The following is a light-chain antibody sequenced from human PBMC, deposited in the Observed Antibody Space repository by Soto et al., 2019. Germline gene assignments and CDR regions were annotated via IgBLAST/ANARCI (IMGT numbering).Light chain of an antibody. CDR3: QSYDSSLRV. V-gene: IGLV1-40*01. CDR2: DNN. CDR1: TSNIGAGYD. J-gene: IGLJ1*01. Sequence: QSVLTQPPSVSGAPGQRVTISCTGSTSNIGAGYDVHWYQQLPGTAPKLLIYDNNNRPSGVPDRFSGSKSGTSASLAITGLQAEDEADYYCQSYDSSLRVFGTGTKVTVL.